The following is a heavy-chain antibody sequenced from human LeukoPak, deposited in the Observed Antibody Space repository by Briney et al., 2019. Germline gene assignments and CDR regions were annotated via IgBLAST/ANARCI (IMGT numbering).Heavy chain of an antibody. V-gene: IGHV3-30*04. CDR3: ARARSSYGYGDAFDI. D-gene: IGHD5-18*01. J-gene: IGHJ3*02. CDR2: ISYDGSSK. CDR1: GFTFSTYA. Sequence: GGSLRLSCAASGFTFSTYAMHWVRQAPGKGLEWVAVISYDGSSKYYADSVKGRFTISRDNSKNALYLQMNSLRAEDTAVYYCARARSSYGYGDAFDIWGQGTMVTVSS.